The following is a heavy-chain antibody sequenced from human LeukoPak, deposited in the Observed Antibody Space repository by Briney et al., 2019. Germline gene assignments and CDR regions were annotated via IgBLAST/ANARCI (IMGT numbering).Heavy chain of an antibody. Sequence: GESLKFSCKGSGYSFTSYWIGWVRQMPGKGLEWMGIIYPGDSDTRYSPSFQGQVTISADKSISTAYLQWSSLKASDTAMYYCARHWRLHDYGDYSADGMDVWGQGTTVTVSS. D-gene: IGHD4-17*01. J-gene: IGHJ6*02. V-gene: IGHV5-51*01. CDR1: GYSFTSYW. CDR2: IYPGDSDT. CDR3: ARHWRLHDYGDYSADGMDV.